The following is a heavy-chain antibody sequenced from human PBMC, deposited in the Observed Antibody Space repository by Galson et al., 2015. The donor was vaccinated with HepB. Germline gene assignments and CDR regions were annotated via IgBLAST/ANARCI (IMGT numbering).Heavy chain of an antibody. D-gene: IGHD2-2*01. CDR3: VKDLQYCSSTSCYYAFDM. CDR1: GFIFTTYG. V-gene: IGHV3-30*18. Sequence: SLRLSCAASGFIFTTYGMHWVRQAPGKGLEWVALISYDGNNRYYADSAKGRFTISRDNFKSTLYLQMNSLRAEDAAVYYCVKDLQYCSSTSCYYAFDMWGQGKMVIVSA. J-gene: IGHJ3*02. CDR2: ISYDGNNR.